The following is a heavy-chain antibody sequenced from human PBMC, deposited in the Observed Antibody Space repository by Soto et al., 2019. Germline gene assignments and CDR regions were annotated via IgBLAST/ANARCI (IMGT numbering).Heavy chain of an antibody. D-gene: IGHD6-13*01. CDR2: ISYDGSNK. J-gene: IGHJ4*02. V-gene: IGHV3-30*18. Sequence: PGGSLRLSCAASGFTFSSYGMHWVRQAPGKGLEWVAVISYDGSNKYYADSVKGRFTISRDNSKNTLYLQMNSLRAEDTAVYYCAKMALYSSSWYWFDYWGQGTLVTVSS. CDR3: AKMALYSSSWYWFDY. CDR1: GFTFSSYG.